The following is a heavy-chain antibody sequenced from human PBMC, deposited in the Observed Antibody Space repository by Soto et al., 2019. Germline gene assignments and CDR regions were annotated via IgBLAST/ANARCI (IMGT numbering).Heavy chain of an antibody. CDR3: SAVETYYFDY. J-gene: IGHJ4*02. CDR1: GFTFSSYA. CDR2: ISGSGGST. Sequence: GGSLRLSCAASGFTFSSYAMSWVRQAPGKGLEWVPAISGSGGSTYYADSVRGRFTISRDNSKNTLYLQMNSLRAEDTAVYYCSAVETYYFDYWGQGPLVTVSS. V-gene: IGHV3-23*01.